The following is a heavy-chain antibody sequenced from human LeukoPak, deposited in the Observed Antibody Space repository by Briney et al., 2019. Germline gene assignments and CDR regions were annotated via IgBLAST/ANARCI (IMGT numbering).Heavy chain of an antibody. CDR3: ASDEGRYYILTGYYRSYYFDY. J-gene: IGHJ4*02. CDR1: GGSFSGYY. V-gene: IGHV4-34*01. D-gene: IGHD3-9*01. CDR2: INHSGST. Sequence: SETLSLTCAVYGGSFSGYYWSWIRQPPGKGLEWIGEINHSGSTNYNPSLKSRVTISVDTSKNQFSLQLNSVTPVDTAVYYCASDEGRYYILTGYYRSYYFDYWGQGTLVTVSS.